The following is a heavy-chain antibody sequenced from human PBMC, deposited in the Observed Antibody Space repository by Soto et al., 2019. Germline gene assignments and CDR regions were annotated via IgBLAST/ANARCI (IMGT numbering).Heavy chain of an antibody. CDR3: ARDYDSSGYYYGYYYYYGMDV. CDR2: ISAYNGNT. Sequence: QVQLVQSGAEVKKPGASVKVSCKASGYTFTSYGISWVRQAPGQGLEWMGWISAYNGNTNYAQKLQDRVTMTTDTSTSTAYMELRSLRSDDTAVYYCARDYDSSGYYYGYYYYYGMDVWGQGTTVTVSS. V-gene: IGHV1-18*01. J-gene: IGHJ6*02. CDR1: GYTFTSYG. D-gene: IGHD3-22*01.